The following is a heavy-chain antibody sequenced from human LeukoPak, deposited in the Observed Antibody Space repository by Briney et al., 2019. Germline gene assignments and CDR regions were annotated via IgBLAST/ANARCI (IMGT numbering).Heavy chain of an antibody. Sequence: SQTLSLTCVISGDSVSNNSAAWNWIRQSPSRGLEWLGRTYYRSRWYKDYAVSVKSRITINPDTSKDQFSLQLNSVSPEDTAVYYCARWLTTWGQGTLVTVSS. CDR2: TYYRSRWYK. CDR3: ARWLTT. D-gene: IGHD3-9*01. J-gene: IGHJ5*02. CDR1: GDSVSNNSAA. V-gene: IGHV6-1*01.